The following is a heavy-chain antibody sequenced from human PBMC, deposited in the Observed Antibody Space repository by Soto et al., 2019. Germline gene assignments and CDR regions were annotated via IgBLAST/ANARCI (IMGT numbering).Heavy chain of an antibody. J-gene: IGHJ6*02. CDR3: ARGGDYDILTGYYLDYYGMDV. D-gene: IGHD3-9*01. V-gene: IGHV4-30-2*01. CDR2: IYHSGST. CDR1: GGSISSGGYS. Sequence: SETLSLTCAVSGGSISSGGYSWSWIRQPPGKGLEWIGYIYHSGSTYYNPSLKSRVTISVDRSKNQFSLKLSSVTAADTAVYYCARGGDYDILTGYYLDYYGMDVWGQGTTVTVSS.